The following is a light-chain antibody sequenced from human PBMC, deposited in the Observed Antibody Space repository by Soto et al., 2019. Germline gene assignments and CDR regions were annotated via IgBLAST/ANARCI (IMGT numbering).Light chain of an antibody. V-gene: IGLV5-52*01. CDR3: GTWHSNARV. Sequence: QPVLTQPSSHSASSGESVRLTCMLSSGFSVGYFWIRWYQQQPGNPPQYLLYYDSDSNKGHGSGVPSRFSGSNDASANAGILRISGLQPEDEADYYCGTWHSNARVFGGGTKLTVL. CDR1: SGFSVGYFW. CDR2: YDSDSNK. J-gene: IGLJ3*02.